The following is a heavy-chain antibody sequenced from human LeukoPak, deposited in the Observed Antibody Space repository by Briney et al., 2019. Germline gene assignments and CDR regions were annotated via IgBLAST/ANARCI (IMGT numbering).Heavy chain of an antibody. J-gene: IGHJ4*02. V-gene: IGHV1-3*01. CDR1: GYTFTSYA. CDR2: INAGNGNT. D-gene: IGHD2-2*01. Sequence: ASVKVSCKASGYTFTSYAMHWVRQAPGQRLEWMGWINAGNGNTKYSQKFQGRVTITRDTSASTAYMELSSLRSEDTAVYYCASSLGYCSSTSCPGVGYWGQGTLVTVSS. CDR3: ASSLGYCSSTSCPGVGY.